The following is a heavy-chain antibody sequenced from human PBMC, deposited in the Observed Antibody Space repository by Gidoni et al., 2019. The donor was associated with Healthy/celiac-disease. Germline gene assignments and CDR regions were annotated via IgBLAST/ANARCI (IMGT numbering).Heavy chain of an antibody. D-gene: IGHD3-22*01. V-gene: IGHV5-51*01. CDR3: ASARDSSGYYELDALDI. Sequence: VQLVQSGAEVKKHGESLKISCTGSGYSFTSYWIGWVRQMPGKGLEWIGIIYPGDSETRYSPSFQGQVTISADKSISTAYRQWSSMKASDTAMYYGASARDSSGYYELDALDIWGQGTMVTVSS. CDR2: IYPGDSET. CDR1: GYSFTSYW. J-gene: IGHJ3*02.